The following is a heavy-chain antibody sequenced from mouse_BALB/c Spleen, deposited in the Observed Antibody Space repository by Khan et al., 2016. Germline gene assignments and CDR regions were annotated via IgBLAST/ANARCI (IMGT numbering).Heavy chain of an antibody. Sequence: QNKWVQSGPELKKPGKTVKISCKASGYTFTNYGMNWVKQAPGKGLKWMGWINTYSGESTYADDFKGRFAFSLETSANTAYLQINNLKNEDTATYFCARYRYYYGSSRYFDVWGAGTTVTVSS. CDR2: INTYSGES. D-gene: IGHD1-1*01. V-gene: IGHV9-3-1*01. J-gene: IGHJ1*01. CDR1: GYTFTNYG. CDR3: ARYRYYYGSSRYFDV.